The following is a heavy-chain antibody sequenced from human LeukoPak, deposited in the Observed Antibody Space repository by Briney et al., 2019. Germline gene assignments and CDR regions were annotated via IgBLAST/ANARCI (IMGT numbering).Heavy chain of an antibody. Sequence: VASVKVSCKASGGTFSSYAISWVRQAPGQGLEWMGGIIPIFGTANYAQKFQVRVTITTDESTSTAYMELSSLRSEDTAVYYCARDLLYNWFDPWGQGTLVTVSS. J-gene: IGHJ5*02. CDR2: IIPIFGTA. V-gene: IGHV1-69*05. CDR3: ARDLLYNWFDP. CDR1: GGTFSSYA.